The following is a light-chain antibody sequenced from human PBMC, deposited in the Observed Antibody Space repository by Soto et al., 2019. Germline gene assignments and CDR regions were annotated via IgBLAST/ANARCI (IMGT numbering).Light chain of an antibody. CDR2: EVS. CDR3: SSFTSSTSLYV. J-gene: IGLJ1*01. V-gene: IGLV2-14*01. Sequence: QSVLTQPASVSGSPGQSITISCTGTSGDVGGFNYVSWYQQYSGKAPKLMIYEVSSRPSGVSDRFSASKSGNTASLTISGLEAEDEADYYFSSFTSSTSLYVFGTGTKVTVL. CDR1: SGDVGGFNY.